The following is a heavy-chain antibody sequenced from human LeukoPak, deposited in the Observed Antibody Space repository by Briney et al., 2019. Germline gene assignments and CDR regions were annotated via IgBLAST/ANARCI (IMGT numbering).Heavy chain of an antibody. D-gene: IGHD2-8*01. J-gene: IGHJ3*02. V-gene: IGHV1-2*04. CDR3: ARGSDIVLMVYAAAYAFDI. Sequence: ASVTVSFKASGYTFTGYYMHWVRQAPGQGLEWMGWINPNSGGTNYAQKFQGWVTFTRDTSISTAYMELSRLRSDDTAVYYCARGSDIVLMVYAAAYAFDIWGQGTMVTVSS. CDR1: GYTFTGYY. CDR2: INPNSGGT.